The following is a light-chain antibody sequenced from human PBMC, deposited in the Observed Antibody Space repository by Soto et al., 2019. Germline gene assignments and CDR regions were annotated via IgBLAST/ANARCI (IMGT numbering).Light chain of an antibody. CDR3: RSWDSSLSGKVV. CDR2: DNN. J-gene: IGLJ2*01. CDR1: NSNIGSHY. V-gene: IGLV1-51*01. Sequence: QSVLTQPPSVSAAPGQKVTISCSGSNSNIGSHYVSWYQQFPGTAPKLLIYDNNKRPSGIPDRFSGSKSDTSATLGITGLQTGDEADYYCRSWDSSLSGKVVFVGGTKLTVL.